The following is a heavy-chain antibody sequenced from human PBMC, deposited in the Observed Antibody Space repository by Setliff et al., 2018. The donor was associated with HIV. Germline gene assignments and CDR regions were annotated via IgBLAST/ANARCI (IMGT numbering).Heavy chain of an antibody. J-gene: IGHJ4*02. CDR3: AKGSYSSGRYDNYLDY. CDR1: GFSFSSYW. V-gene: IGHV3-74*03. CDR2: INTDGSST. Sequence: PGGSLRLSCAASGFSFSSYWMHWVRQAPGKGLVWVSRINTDGSSTTYADSVKGRFTISRDNAKNTVYLQMNSLRVEDTAVYYCAKGSYSSGRYDNYLDYWGQGALVTVSS. D-gene: IGHD3-22*01.